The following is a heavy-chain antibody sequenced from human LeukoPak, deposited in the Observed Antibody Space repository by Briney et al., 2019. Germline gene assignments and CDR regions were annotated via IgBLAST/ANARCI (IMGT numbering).Heavy chain of an antibody. V-gene: IGHV3-20*04. J-gene: IGHJ6*03. CDR3: ARVGKRFRYYYYMDV. CDR2: INYNGGTT. CDR1: GFTFNDYG. Sequence: GGSLRLSCEGSGFTFNDYGMSWVRQVPGKGLEWVSSINYNGGTTNYGDSVKGRFTISRDNAKNSLYLQMNSLRTEDTALYYCARVGKRFRYYYYMDVWGKGTTVIISS. D-gene: IGHD3-3*01.